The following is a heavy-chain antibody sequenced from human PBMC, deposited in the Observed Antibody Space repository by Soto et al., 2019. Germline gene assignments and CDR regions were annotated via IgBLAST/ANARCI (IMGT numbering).Heavy chain of an antibody. J-gene: IGHJ4*02. V-gene: IGHV3-11*01. CDR2: ISNTGSTT. D-gene: IGHD6-19*01. CDR1: GFTFSDSY. Sequence: VQVVESGGGLVQPGGSLRLSCAASGFTFSDSYMSWIRQAPGKGLEWVSYISNTGSTTNYADSVKGRFTISRDNTKNSLYLQMDSLRAEDTAVYYCARGRGSAWSFDYWGQGTLVTVSS. CDR3: ARGRGSAWSFDY.